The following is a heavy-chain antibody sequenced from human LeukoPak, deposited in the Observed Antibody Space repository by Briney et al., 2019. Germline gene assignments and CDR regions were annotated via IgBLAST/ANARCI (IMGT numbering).Heavy chain of an antibody. CDR1: GFTFSSYE. Sequence: PGGSLRLSCAASGFTFSSYEMNWVRQAPGKGLEWVSYISSSGSTIYYADSVKGRFTISRDNAKNSLYLQMNSLRAEDTAVYYCARDGRGSIWVSYMDVWGKGTTVTVSS. J-gene: IGHJ6*03. CDR2: ISSSGSTI. V-gene: IGHV3-48*03. CDR3: ARDGRGSIWVSYMDV. D-gene: IGHD2-21*01.